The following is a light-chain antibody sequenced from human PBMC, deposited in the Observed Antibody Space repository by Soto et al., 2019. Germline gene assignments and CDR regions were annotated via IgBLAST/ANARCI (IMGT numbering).Light chain of an antibody. J-gene: IGKJ1*01. CDR3: QQYNNWWT. V-gene: IGKV3-15*01. Sequence: EIVMTQSPATLYMSPGERATLSCRASQSVSTNSAWYQQRPGQAPRLLIYNSSTRPTGIPARFSGSVSGTEFTLTISSLQSEDFAVYYCQQYNNWWTFGQGTKVDIK. CDR2: NSS. CDR1: QSVSTN.